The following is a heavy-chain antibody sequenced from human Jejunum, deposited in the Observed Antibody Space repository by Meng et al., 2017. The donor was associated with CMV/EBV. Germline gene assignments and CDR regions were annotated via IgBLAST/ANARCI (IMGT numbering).Heavy chain of an antibody. CDR3: AKGSGSRSYRFDY. Sequence: GLLLESWGDLVPSGGSLRLSCAASGFPFSTNVMSWLRQAPWQGLEWVSAIIGIDDSTYYAESVKGRFTISRDNSKKTLYLQMNSLIAEDTAVYYWAKGSGSRSYRFDYWGQGTLVTVSS. V-gene: IGHV3-23*01. J-gene: IGHJ4*02. D-gene: IGHD3-10*01. CDR1: GFPFSTNV. CDR2: IIGIDDST.